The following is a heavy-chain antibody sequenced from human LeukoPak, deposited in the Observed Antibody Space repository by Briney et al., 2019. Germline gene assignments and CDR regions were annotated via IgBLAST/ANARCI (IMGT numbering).Heavy chain of an antibody. J-gene: IGHJ3*02. CDR2: ISYDGSNK. CDR1: GFTFSSYG. CDR3: AKDRSGYGDAFDI. V-gene: IGHV3-30*18. D-gene: IGHD3-10*01. Sequence: GESLRLSCAASGFTFSSYGMHWVRQAPGKGLEWVAVISYDGSNKYYADSVKGRFTISRDNSKNTLYLQMNSLRAEDTAVYYCAKDRSGYGDAFDIWGQGTMVTVSS.